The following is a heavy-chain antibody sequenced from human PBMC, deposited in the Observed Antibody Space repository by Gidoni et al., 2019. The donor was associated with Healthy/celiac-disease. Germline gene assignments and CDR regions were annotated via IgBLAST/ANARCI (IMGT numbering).Heavy chain of an antibody. CDR2: FDPEDGET. J-gene: IGHJ5*02. V-gene: IGHV1-24*01. Sequence: QVQLVQSGAEVQKPGASVKVSCKVSGYTLTELSMHWVRQAPGKGREWMGGFDPEDGETIYAQKFQGRVTMTEDTSTDTAYMELSSLRSEDTAVYYCATLLGYCSSTSCYTLRWFDPWGQGTLVTVSS. CDR3: ATLLGYCSSTSCYTLRWFDP. D-gene: IGHD2-2*02. CDR1: GYTLTELS.